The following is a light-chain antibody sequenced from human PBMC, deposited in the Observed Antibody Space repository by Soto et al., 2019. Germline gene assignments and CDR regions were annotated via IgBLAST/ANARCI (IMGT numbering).Light chain of an antibody. CDR1: QSVSSY. CDR2: GAS. Sequence: EIVLTQSPGTLSLSPGERATLSCRASQSVSSYLAWYQQKPGQAPRLLIYGASSRATGIPARFSGSGSGTDFTLSISRLEPEDFAVYYCQQYGSPSRTFGQGTKVEIK. V-gene: IGKV3-20*01. CDR3: QQYGSPSRT. J-gene: IGKJ1*01.